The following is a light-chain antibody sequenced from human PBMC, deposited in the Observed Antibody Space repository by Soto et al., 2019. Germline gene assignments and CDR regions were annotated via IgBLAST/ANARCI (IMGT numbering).Light chain of an antibody. CDR2: TAS. V-gene: IGKV1-17*03. J-gene: IGKJ5*01. CDR1: QGINNY. CDR3: QHRMNWPLT. Sequence: DVQMTQSPSAMSASVGDTVTITCRASQGINNYLAWFQQKPGKVPKRLIYTASNLQSGVPSRFSGSGSGTDFTLTISSLEPEDFAVYYCQHRMNWPLTFGQGTRLEIK.